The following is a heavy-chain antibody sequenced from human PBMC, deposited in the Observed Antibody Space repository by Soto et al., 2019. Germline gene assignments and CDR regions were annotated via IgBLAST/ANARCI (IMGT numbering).Heavy chain of an antibody. D-gene: IGHD3-16*02. J-gene: IGHJ3*02. Sequence: GESLKISCKGSGYSFTSYWIGWVSQMPGKGLEWMGIIYPGDSDTRYSPSFQGQVTISADNAKNSLYLQMNSLRAEDTAVYYLARERDYVWGGFRFTGGAFDIWGQGTMVTGSS. CDR1: GYSFTSYW. CDR2: IYPGDSDT. CDR3: ARERDYVWGGFRFTGGAFDI. V-gene: IGHV5-51*01.